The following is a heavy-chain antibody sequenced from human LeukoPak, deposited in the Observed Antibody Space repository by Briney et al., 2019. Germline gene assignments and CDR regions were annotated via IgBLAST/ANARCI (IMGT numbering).Heavy chain of an antibody. CDR1: GGSFSGYY. J-gene: IGHJ4*02. Sequence: PSETLSLTCAVYGGSFSGYYWSWIRQPPGKGLEWIGEINHSGSTNYNPPLKSRVTISVDTSKNQFSLKLSSVTAADTAVYYCARGNRRYYYGSGSYYPYYFDYWGQGTLVTVSS. V-gene: IGHV4-34*01. CDR3: ARGNRRYYYGSGSYYPYYFDY. CDR2: INHSGST. D-gene: IGHD3-10*01.